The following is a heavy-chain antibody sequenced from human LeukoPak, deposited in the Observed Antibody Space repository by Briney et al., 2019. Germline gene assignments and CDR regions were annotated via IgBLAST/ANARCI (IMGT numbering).Heavy chain of an antibody. V-gene: IGHV3-23*01. D-gene: IGHD3-22*01. J-gene: IGHJ4*02. CDR1: GFTFNSYA. CDR3: ARDLPDSRIDY. Sequence: GGSLRLSCAASGFTFNSYAMSWVRQAPGKGLEWVSALSGFGDITDYADSVKGRFTISRDNSKNTLYLQMNSLRAEDTAVYYCARDLPDSRIDYWGQGTLVTVSS. CDR2: LSGFGDIT.